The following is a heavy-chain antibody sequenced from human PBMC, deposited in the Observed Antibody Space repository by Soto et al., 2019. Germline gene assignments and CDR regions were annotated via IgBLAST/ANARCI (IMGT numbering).Heavy chain of an antibody. V-gene: IGHV3-21*01. CDR2: ISSSSPYI. D-gene: IGHD1-26*01. Sequence: GGSLRLSCAASGFTFSSYSMNWVRQAPGKGLEWVSSISSSSPYIYYADSVKGRFTISRDNAKNSLRLQMNSLRAEDTAVYYCAGEPYSGYGMDVWGQGTTVTVSS. J-gene: IGHJ6*02. CDR1: GFTFSSYS. CDR3: AGEPYSGYGMDV.